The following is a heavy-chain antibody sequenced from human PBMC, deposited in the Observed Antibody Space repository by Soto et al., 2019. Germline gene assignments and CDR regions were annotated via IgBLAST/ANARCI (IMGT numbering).Heavy chain of an antibody. D-gene: IGHD2-2*01. CDR2: IYPGDSDT. CDR3: ARNKGYCSSISCYGMDV. CDR1: GYIFTSYW. J-gene: IGHJ6*02. V-gene: IGHV5-51*01. Sequence: AESLKISCNGSGYIFTSYWIVWVLQMPGKGLEWMGTIYPGDSDTRYSPSFQGQVTISADKSISTAYLQWNSLKASDTAMYFCARNKGYCSSISCYGMDVWGQGATVTVSS.